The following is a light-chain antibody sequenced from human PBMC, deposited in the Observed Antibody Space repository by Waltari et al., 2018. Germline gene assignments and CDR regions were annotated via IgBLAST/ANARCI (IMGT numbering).Light chain of an antibody. V-gene: IGKV3D-20*02. Sequence: EIVLTQSPATLSLSPGERATLSCRASQSVSSSLAWYQQKPGQAPRLLIYGASSRATGIPDRFSGSGSGTDFTLTISSLEPKDFAVYYCQQYSNWYSFGQGTKVEIK. CDR2: GAS. CDR1: QSVSSS. J-gene: IGKJ2*03. CDR3: QQYSNWYS.